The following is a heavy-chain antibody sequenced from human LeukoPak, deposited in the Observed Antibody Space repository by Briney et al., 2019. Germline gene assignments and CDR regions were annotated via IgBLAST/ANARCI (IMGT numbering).Heavy chain of an antibody. D-gene: IGHD2-2*01. CDR2: MYYSGSS. J-gene: IGHJ5*02. Sequence: PSETLSLTCTVSGGSISSRGYYWGWIRQPPGKGLEWIGIMYYSGSSSYNPSLKSRVTISVDTSKNQFSLRLTSVTAADTAVYYCARYSSSQGCFDPWGQGTLVTVSS. V-gene: IGHV4-39*01. CDR3: ARYSSSQGCFDP. CDR1: GGSISSRGYY.